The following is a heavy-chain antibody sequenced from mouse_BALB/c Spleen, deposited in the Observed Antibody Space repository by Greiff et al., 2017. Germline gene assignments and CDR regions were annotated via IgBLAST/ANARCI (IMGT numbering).Heavy chain of an antibody. J-gene: IGHJ2*01. V-gene: IGHV2-6-5*01. CDR3: AKHGVGLFDY. D-gene: IGHD4-1*01. CDR1: GFSLTDYG. CDR2: IWGGGST. Sequence: VQLVESGPGLVAPSQSLSITCTVSGFSLTDYGVSWIRQPPGKGLEWLGVIWGGGSTYYTSSLKSRLSINKDNSKSQVFLKMNSLQTDDTAMYYCAKHGVGLFDYWGQGTTLTVSA.